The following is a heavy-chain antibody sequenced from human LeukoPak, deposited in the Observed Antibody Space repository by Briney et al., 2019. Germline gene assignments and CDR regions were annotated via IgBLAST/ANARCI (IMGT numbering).Heavy chain of an antibody. Sequence: GGSLRLSCAASGFTFSNAWMNWVRQAPGKGLEWVGRIKSKPDGGTTDYAAPVKGRFTISRDDSKNTLYLQMNSLRAEDTAVYYCARGGTYDSSGYPDYWGQGTLVTVSS. CDR2: IKSKPDGGTT. CDR3: ARGGTYDSSGYPDY. D-gene: IGHD3-22*01. CDR1: GFTFSNAW. J-gene: IGHJ4*02. V-gene: IGHV3-15*07.